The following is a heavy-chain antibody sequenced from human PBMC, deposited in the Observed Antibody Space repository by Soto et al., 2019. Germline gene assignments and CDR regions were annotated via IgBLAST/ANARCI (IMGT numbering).Heavy chain of an antibody. J-gene: IGHJ4*02. V-gene: IGHV4-34*01. CDR1: GGSFSGYY. Sequence: SETLSLTCAVYGGSFSGYYWSWIRQPPGKGLEWIGEINHSGSTNYNPSLKSRVTISVDTSKNQFSLKLSSVTAADTAVYYCARGPSIAAHNYPDYWGQGTLVTVSS. D-gene: IGHD6-6*01. CDR3: ARGPSIAAHNYPDY. CDR2: INHSGST.